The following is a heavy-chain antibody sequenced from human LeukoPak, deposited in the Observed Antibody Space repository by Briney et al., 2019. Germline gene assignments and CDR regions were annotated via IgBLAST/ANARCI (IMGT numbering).Heavy chain of an antibody. D-gene: IGHD1-1*01. CDR1: GGSFSRYY. J-gene: IGHJ4*03. V-gene: IGHV4-34*01. CDR3: ARGPTISETGYFDF. Sequence: KPSETLSLTCAVYGGSFSRYYWGWIRQSPGKGLEWIAEIDHRGDTNYNPSVKSRVTISVDTSKNQFSLKVRSLSAADTAVYYCARGPTISETGYFDFWGQGTLVTVSS. CDR2: IDHRGDT.